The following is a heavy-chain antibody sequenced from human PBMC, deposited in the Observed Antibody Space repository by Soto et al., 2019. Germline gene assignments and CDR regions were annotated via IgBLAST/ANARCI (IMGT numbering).Heavy chain of an antibody. CDR2: ISFDGSNK. V-gene: IGHV3-30*04. CDR1: GSTFSGYA. D-gene: IGHD6-13*01. Sequence: QVQLVESGGGVVQPGRSLRLSCTASGSTFSGYALHWVRQAPGKGLEWVALISFDGSNKYYADSVKGRFTISRYNLNNTLNLQMDSLRTEDTAVYYCARGLSSSWFVNHWGQGTLVTVSS. J-gene: IGHJ5*02. CDR3: ARGLSSSWFVNH.